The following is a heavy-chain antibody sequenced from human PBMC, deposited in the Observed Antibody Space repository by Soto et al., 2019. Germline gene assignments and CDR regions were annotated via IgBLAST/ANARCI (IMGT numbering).Heavy chain of an antibody. CDR1: GGSISSTGHH. CDR2: IYYSGSP. V-gene: IGHV4-39*01. CDR3: ARLFGVTAFDS. D-gene: IGHD3-10*01. Sequence: QVQLQESGPGLVKPSETLSLTCTVSGGSISSTGHHWGWVRQPPGKGLEWIGSIYYSGSPYYNPSLKSRLTISVDTSKNQFSLKLNSVTAADTAVYHCARLFGVTAFDSWGQGTLVIVSS. J-gene: IGHJ5*01.